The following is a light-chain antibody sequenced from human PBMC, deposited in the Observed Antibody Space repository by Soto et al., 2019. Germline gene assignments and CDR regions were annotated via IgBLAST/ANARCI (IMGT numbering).Light chain of an antibody. CDR1: SSDVGGYDY. J-gene: IGLJ1*01. CDR2: EVT. V-gene: IGLV2-8*01. Sequence: QSVLTQPPSASGSPGQSVTISCTGTSSDVGGYDYVSWYQQHPGKAPKLMIYEVTKRPSGVPDRFSGSKSGNTASLTVSGLQAEDEADYYCFSYTSSGTYVFXTGTKVTVL. CDR3: FSYTSSGTYV.